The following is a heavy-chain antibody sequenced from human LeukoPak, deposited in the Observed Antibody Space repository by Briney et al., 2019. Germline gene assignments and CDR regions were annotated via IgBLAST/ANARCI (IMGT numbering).Heavy chain of an antibody. CDR1: GYTFTAYY. CDR3: ARVGYCSSTSCYTRGFTFDI. J-gene: IGHJ3*02. Sequence: ASVNVSCKASGYTFTAYYMHWVRQAPGQGLEWMGWINPNSGGTNYAQNFQGRVTVTRDTSISTAYMELSRLRSDDTAVYYCARVGYCSSTSCYTRGFTFDIWGQGTLVTISS. D-gene: IGHD2-2*02. V-gene: IGHV1-2*02. CDR2: INPNSGGT.